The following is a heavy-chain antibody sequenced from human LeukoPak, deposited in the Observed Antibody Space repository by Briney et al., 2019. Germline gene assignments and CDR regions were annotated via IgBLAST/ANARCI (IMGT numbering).Heavy chain of an antibody. CDR2: IYYSGST. CDR1: GGSVSSGSYH. D-gene: IGHD2/OR15-2a*01. Sequence: PSETLSLTCTVSGGSVSSGSYHWSWIRQPPGKGLEWIGYIYYSGSTNYNPSLKSRVTISVDTSKNQFSLKLSSVTAADTAVYYCAREIAVLHFPYYYGMDVWGQGTTVTVSS. V-gene: IGHV4-61*01. J-gene: IGHJ6*02. CDR3: AREIAVLHFPYYYGMDV.